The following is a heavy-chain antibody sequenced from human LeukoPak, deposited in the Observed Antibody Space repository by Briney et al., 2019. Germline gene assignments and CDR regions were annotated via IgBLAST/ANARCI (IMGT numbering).Heavy chain of an antibody. Sequence: SETLSLTCTVSGGSISNFYWTWIRQPPGKGLEWIAPISHGGSTNYNPSLKSRVTISVDPSKNQFSLKVNSVTAADTAVYHCARHLGFSTSWTPYYWGPGTLVTV. CDR1: GGSISNFY. V-gene: IGHV4-59*08. CDR3: ARHLGFSTSWTPYY. J-gene: IGHJ4*02. D-gene: IGHD6-13*01. CDR2: ISHGGST.